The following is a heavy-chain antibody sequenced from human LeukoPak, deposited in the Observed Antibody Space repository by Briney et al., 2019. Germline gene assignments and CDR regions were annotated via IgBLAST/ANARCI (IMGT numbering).Heavy chain of an antibody. Sequence: PGGSLRLSCAASGFTFSSYSMNWVRQAPGKGLEWVSSISSSSSYIYYADSVKGRFTISRDNAKNSLYLQMNSLGAEDTAVYYCARDEGYCSSTSCYSRWDFDYWGQGTLVTVSS. V-gene: IGHV3-21*01. J-gene: IGHJ4*02. D-gene: IGHD2-2*01. CDR2: ISSSSSYI. CDR1: GFTFSSYS. CDR3: ARDEGYCSSTSCYSRWDFDY.